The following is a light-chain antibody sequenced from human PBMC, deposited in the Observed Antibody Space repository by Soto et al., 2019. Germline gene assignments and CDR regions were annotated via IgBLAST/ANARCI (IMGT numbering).Light chain of an antibody. J-gene: IGLJ3*02. Sequence: SYELTQPPSVSVAPGETARLTCGGNNIGSRSVHWYQQRPGLAPVMVIYHDSDRPSGIPELFSGSNSGSTATLTISRVEAGDEADYYCQVWDSSSDHDVFGGGTKLTVL. V-gene: IGLV3-21*01. CDR3: QVWDSSSDHDV. CDR1: NIGSRS. CDR2: HDS.